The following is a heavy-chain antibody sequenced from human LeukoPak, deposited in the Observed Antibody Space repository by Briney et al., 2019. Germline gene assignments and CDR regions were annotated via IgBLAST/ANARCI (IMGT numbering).Heavy chain of an antibody. CDR1: GFTLSSYA. J-gene: IGHJ5*01. D-gene: IGHD6-19*01. Sequence: PGGSLRLSCAASGFTLSSYAMHWVRQAPGKGLEWVAGISYDGSNKYYADSVKGRFTISRDNAKNTLYLQMNSLRGEDTALYYCARVRVRIAVAAIDSSGHRTLVSASS. CDR2: ISYDGSNK. CDR3: ARVRVRIAVAAIDS. V-gene: IGHV3-30-3*01.